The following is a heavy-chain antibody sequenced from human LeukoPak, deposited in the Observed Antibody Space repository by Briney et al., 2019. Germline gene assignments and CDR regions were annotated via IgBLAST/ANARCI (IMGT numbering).Heavy chain of an antibody. CDR2: ISAYNGNT. Sequence: ASVKVSCKASGYTFTSYGISWVRQAPGQGLEWMGWISAYNGNTNYAQKLQGRVTMTTDTSTSTAYMELRSLRSDDTAVYYCARDQMGYGYGYFPAPIFFDYWGQGTLVTVSS. CDR3: ARDQMGYGYGYFPAPIFFDY. J-gene: IGHJ4*02. CDR1: GYTFTSYG. V-gene: IGHV1-18*04. D-gene: IGHD5-18*01.